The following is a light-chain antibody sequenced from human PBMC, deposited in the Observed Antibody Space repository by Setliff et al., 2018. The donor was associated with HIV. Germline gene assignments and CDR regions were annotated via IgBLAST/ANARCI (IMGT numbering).Light chain of an antibody. Sequence: QSALAQPASVSGSPGQSITISCTGTSSDVGGYNYVSWYQQHPGEAPKLMIYDVSTRPSGVSNRFSGSKSGNTASLTISGLQTEDEADYYCSSYTSSSTDVLGTGTKVTVL. CDR1: SSDVGGYNY. J-gene: IGLJ1*01. V-gene: IGLV2-14*01. CDR2: DVS. CDR3: SSYTSSSTDV.